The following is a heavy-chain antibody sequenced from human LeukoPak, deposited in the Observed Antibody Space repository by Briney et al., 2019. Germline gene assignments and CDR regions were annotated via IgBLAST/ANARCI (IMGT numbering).Heavy chain of an antibody. D-gene: IGHD3-9*01. CDR2: IYHSGST. V-gene: IGHV4-38-2*02. J-gene: IGHJ5*02. Sequence: SETLSLTCTVSGYSISSGYYWGWIRQPPGKGLEWIGSIYHSGSTYYNPSLKSRVTISVDTSKNQFSLKLSSVTAADTAVYYCARGIANLTGYYRESWFDPWGQGTLVTVSS. CDR1: GYSISSGYY. CDR3: ARGIANLTGYYRESWFDP.